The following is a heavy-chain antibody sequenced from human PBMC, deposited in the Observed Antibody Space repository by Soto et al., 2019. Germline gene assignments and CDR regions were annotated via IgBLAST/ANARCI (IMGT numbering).Heavy chain of an antibody. J-gene: IGHJ6*02. D-gene: IGHD3-10*01. V-gene: IGHV1-2*04. Sequence: GASVKVSCKASGYTFTSYGISWVRQAPGQGLEWMGWINPNSGGTNYAQKFQGWVTMTRDTSISTAYMELSRLRSDDTAVYYCAREGFGATTGGYYYYGMDVWGQGTTVTVSS. CDR1: GYTFTSYG. CDR2: INPNSGGT. CDR3: AREGFGATTGGYYYYGMDV.